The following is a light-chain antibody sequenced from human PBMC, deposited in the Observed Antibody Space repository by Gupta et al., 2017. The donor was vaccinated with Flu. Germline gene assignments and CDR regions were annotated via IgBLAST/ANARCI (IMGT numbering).Light chain of an antibody. CDR1: NSNVGNNY. V-gene: IGLV1-47*01. CDR3: AARDASRSRVV. CDR2: WNS. Sequence: SALLQPPSASGTPGQRVSSSCSGSNSNVGNNYVFWYQQCPVTSPHLLIYWNSLRLSAVPDRFSGSKSATSASLAIIWLRAEEEADYYYAARDASRSRVVFGGGTKLTVL. J-gene: IGLJ2*01.